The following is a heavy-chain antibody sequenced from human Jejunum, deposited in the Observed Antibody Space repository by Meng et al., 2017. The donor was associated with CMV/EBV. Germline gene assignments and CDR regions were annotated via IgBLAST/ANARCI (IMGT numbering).Heavy chain of an antibody. V-gene: IGHV1-69*04. CDR2: IIPRVGIP. J-gene: IGHJ4*02. D-gene: IGHD6-19*01. CDR3: ARGSQVVAGIEDHYLDY. Sequence: NSWLREVPGQGVEWMGRIIPRVGIPNYIPKFQGKITISADKSTNTAYLEVTSLTSEDTAMYYCARGSQVVAGIEDHYLDYWGQGSLVTVSS.